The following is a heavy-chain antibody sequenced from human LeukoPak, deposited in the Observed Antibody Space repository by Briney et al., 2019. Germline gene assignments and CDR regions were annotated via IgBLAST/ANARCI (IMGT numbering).Heavy chain of an antibody. Sequence: GRSLRLSCAASGFTFSSYAMHWVRQAPGKGLEWVAVISYDGSNKYYADSVKGRFTISRDNSKNTLYLQMNSLRAEATAVYSRGKGLGYGGYEGVFDYWGQGTLVTVSS. CDR3: GKGLGYGGYEGVFDY. CDR1: GFTFSSYA. D-gene: IGHD4-17*01. CDR2: ISYDGSNK. V-gene: IGHV3-30-3*01. J-gene: IGHJ4*02.